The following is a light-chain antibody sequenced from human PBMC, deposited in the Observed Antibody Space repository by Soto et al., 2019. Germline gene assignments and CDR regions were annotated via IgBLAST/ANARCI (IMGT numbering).Light chain of an antibody. Sequence: EIVLTQSPGTLSLSPGQRATLSCRASQSVISRFLAWYQQKPGQAPRLLMYGASNKATGIPDRFSGTGCGTDFTLTIRRLEPEDFRVYYCQQYCSSPYTFGLGTKLQIK. J-gene: IGKJ2*01. CDR1: QSVISRF. V-gene: IGKV3-20*01. CDR3: QQYCSSPYT. CDR2: GAS.